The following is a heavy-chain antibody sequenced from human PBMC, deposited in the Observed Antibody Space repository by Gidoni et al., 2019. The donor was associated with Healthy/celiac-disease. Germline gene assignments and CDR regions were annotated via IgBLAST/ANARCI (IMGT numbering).Heavy chain of an antibody. J-gene: IGHJ5*02. CDR3: ARDRYYDSSGYETNWFDP. CDR1: GGTFSSYA. V-gene: IGHV1-69*17. CDR2: IIPIFGIA. Sequence: QVQLVQSGAEVKKPGSSVKVSCKASGGTFSSYAISWVRQAPGQGLEWMGGIIPIFGIANYAQKFQGRVTITADKSTSTAYMELSSLRSEDTAVYYCARDRYYDSSGYETNWFDPWGQGTLVTVSS. D-gene: IGHD3-22*01.